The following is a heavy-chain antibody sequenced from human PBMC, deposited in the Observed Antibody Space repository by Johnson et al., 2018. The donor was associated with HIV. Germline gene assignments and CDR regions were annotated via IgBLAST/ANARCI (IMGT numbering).Heavy chain of an antibody. D-gene: IGHD2-8*02. Sequence: EVQLVESGGGLVQPGGSLRLSCAASGFTFSSYAMSWVRQAPGKGLVWVSAISGSGGSTYYADSVTGRFTISRDNSKNPLYRQMNSLRSEDTAVYYCARDPICTGGVCYAFDIWGQGTMVTVSS. CDR1: GFTFSSYA. V-gene: IGHV3-23*04. CDR3: ARDPICTGGVCYAFDI. J-gene: IGHJ3*02. CDR2: ISGSGGST.